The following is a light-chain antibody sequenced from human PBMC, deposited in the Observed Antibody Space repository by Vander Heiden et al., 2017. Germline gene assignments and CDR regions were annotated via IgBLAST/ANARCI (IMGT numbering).Light chain of an antibody. V-gene: IGKV3-20*01. J-gene: IGKJ1*01. CDR1: QYITNSL. CDR2: SAS. CDR3: QQYGTSPPT. Sequence: EIVLTQSPGTLSLSPGERATLSCRASQYITNSLLAWYQQKPGQAPRFLIYSASSRATGIPDRFSASGSGTDFTLTISRLEPEDFAVYYCQQYGTSPPTVGQGTRVE.